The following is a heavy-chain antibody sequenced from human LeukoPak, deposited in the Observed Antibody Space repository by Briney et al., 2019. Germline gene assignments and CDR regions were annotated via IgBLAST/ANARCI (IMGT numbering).Heavy chain of an antibody. CDR2: TYHSGSS. V-gene: IGHV4-38-2*02. CDR1: GYSISSGYY. Sequence: SETLSLTCTVSGYSISSGYYWGWIRQPPGKGLEWIGSTYHSGSSYYNPSLKSRVTISVDTSKNQFSLKLSSVTAADTAVYYCARDACYYYYMDVWGKGTTVTISS. CDR3: ARDACYYYYMDV. J-gene: IGHJ6*03.